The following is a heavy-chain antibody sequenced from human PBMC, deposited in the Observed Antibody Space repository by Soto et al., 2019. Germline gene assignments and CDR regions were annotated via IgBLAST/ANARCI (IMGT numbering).Heavy chain of an antibody. CDR3: ARGGDPDY. CDR2: LQTDGSHP. V-gene: IGHV3-74*01. CDR1: GFTFNCYW. D-gene: IGHD2-21*02. Sequence: EVQLVESGGGLVQPGGSLRLSCGASGFTFNCYWMHWVRQAPGKGLMWVSRLQTDGSHPDYADSVKGRFTISRDNDKNTLYLQMNNLRAEDTAVYYCARGGDPDYWGQGTLVTVSS. J-gene: IGHJ4*02.